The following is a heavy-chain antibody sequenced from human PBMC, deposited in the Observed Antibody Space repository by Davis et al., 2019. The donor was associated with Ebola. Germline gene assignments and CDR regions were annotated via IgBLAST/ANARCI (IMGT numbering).Heavy chain of an antibody. CDR2: ISSSGSTI. Sequence: PGGSLRLSCAASGFTPSDYYMSWIRQAPGKGLEWVAFISSSGSTIYYADSVKGRFTISRDNAKNSLYLQMNSMRAEDTAVYYCARDRGYNYGIEYFQHWGQGTLVTVSS. CDR3: ARDRGYNYGIEYFQH. D-gene: IGHD5-18*01. CDR1: GFTPSDYY. J-gene: IGHJ1*01. V-gene: IGHV3-11*04.